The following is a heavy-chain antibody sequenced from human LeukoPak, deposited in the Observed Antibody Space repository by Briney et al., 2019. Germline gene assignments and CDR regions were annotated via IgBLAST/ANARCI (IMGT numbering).Heavy chain of an antibody. J-gene: IGHJ3*02. CDR1: GFTFSSYW. V-gene: IGHV3-7*05. Sequence: GGSLRLSCAVSGFTFSSYWMSWVRQAPGKGLEWVANINQDGSEKYYVDSVKGRFTISRDNAKKSLYLQMNSLRAGDTAVYYCAREGGKYDSSGYYQAYDAFDIWGQGTMVTVSS. D-gene: IGHD3-22*01. CDR2: INQDGSEK. CDR3: AREGGKYDSSGYYQAYDAFDI.